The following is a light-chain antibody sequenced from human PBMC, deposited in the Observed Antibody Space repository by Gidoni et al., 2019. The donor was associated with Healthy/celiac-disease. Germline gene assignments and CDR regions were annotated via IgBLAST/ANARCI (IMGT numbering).Light chain of an antibody. CDR3: AAWDDSLNGYV. Sequence: QSVLTQPPSASGTPGQRVTTSCSGSSSNIGSNTVNWYQQLPGTAPKLLIYSNNQRPSGVPDRVSGAKSGTSASLAISGLQSEDEADYYCAAWDDSLNGYVFGTGTKVXVX. CDR1: SSNIGSNT. V-gene: IGLV1-44*01. CDR2: SNN. J-gene: IGLJ1*01.